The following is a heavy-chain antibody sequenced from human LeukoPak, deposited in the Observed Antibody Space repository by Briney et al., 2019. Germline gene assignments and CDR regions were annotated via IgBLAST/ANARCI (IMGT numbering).Heavy chain of an antibody. Sequence: GASLTLSGAGSGLTFSRDGMGSVRPPPGNGLDWVAFIQFDESQKNHADSGRGRLTISRDNTKNTLYLQMISLRLEDTAVYYCVFGEGWGQGTLGTVS. CDR1: GLTFSRDG. V-gene: IGHV3-30*02. CDR2: IQFDESQK. J-gene: IGHJ4*02. CDR3: VFGEG. D-gene: IGHD3-10*01.